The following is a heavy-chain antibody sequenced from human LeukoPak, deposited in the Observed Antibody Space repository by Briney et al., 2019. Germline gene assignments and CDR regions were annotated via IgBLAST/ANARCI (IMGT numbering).Heavy chain of an antibody. CDR2: ISYDGSKK. Sequence: TGGSLRLSCAASGFTFSNVWMNWVRQAPGKGLEWVAVISYDGSKKYYADSLKGRFTISRDNSKNTLYLQMDSLRPEDTAVYYCARDLVAVAATGTAVDYWGQGTLVTVSS. CDR3: ARDLVAVAATGTAVDY. D-gene: IGHD2-15*01. V-gene: IGHV3-30-3*01. J-gene: IGHJ4*02. CDR1: GFTFSNVW.